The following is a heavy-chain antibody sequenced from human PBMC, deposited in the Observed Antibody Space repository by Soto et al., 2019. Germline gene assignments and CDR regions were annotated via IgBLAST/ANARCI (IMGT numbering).Heavy chain of an antibody. V-gene: IGHV4-39*01. J-gene: IGHJ6*03. CDR3: TRHVAYHYYLDV. CDR1: GGSISDSAFY. D-gene: IGHD2-15*01. CDR2: IYYTGYTSSGIT. Sequence: QLQLQESGPGLVKPSETLSLSCSVSGGSISDSAFYWGWIRQPPGKGLEWIGNIYYTGYTSSGITYYIPSLKRGATISVDTSRNQFSLRLSSVTAADTAVYHCTRHVAYHYYLDVWAKGTTVTVS.